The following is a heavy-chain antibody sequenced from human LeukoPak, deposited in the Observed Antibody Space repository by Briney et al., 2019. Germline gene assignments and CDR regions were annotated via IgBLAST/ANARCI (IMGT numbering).Heavy chain of an antibody. CDR3: ARADIVVVVAATHFHY. J-gene: IGHJ4*02. CDR2: IYHSGST. Sequence: SETLSLTCAASGYSISSGYYWGWIRQPPGKGLECFGSIYHSGSTYYNPSLKSRVTISVDTSKNQFSLQLGSVTAAGTAVYYCARADIVVVVAATHFHYWGEGALVTDSS. CDR1: GYSISSGYY. V-gene: IGHV4-38-2*01. D-gene: IGHD2-15*01.